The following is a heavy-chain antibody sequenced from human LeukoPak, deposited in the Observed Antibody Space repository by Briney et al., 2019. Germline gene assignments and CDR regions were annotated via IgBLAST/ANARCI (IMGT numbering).Heavy chain of an antibody. Sequence: ASVKVSCKASGYTFTSYDINWVRQATGQGLEWMGRMNPNSGNTGYAQKFQGRVTMTRNTSISTAYMELSSLRSEDTAVYYCARARRVDTAMVGYWGQGTLVTVSS. J-gene: IGHJ4*02. CDR2: MNPNSGNT. V-gene: IGHV1-8*01. CDR3: ARARRVDTAMVGY. CDR1: GYTFTSYD. D-gene: IGHD5-18*01.